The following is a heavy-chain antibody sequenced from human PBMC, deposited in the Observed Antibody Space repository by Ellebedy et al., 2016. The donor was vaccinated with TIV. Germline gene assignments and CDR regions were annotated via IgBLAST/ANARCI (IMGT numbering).Heavy chain of an antibody. D-gene: IGHD6-13*01. CDR2: IYPRDSDT. CDR1: EYIFINYW. J-gene: IGHJ5*02. CDR3: ARLYSSSWENWFNP. V-gene: IGHV5-51*01. Sequence: GESLKISCKGSEYIFINYWLAWVRQMPGKGLEWMAIIYPRDSDTRYSPSFQGQVTITADKSINTAYLQWSSLKATDTTMYYCARLYSSSWENWFNPWGQGTLVTVSS.